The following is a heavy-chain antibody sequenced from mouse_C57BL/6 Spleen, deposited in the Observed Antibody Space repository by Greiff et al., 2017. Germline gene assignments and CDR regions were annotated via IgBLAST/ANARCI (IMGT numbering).Heavy chain of an antibody. V-gene: IGHV2-6-1*01. J-gene: IGHJ1*03. CDR1: GFSLTSYG. D-gene: IGHD1-1*01. Sequence: QVQLKESGPGLVAPSQSLSITCTVSGFSLTSYGVHWVRQPPGKGLEWLVVLWSDGSTTYNSALKSRLSICQDNSKSQVFLKMNRLQTDDTAMYYCARQDADYYGSREYFDVWGTGTTVTVSS. CDR3: ARQDADYYGSREYFDV. CDR2: LWSDGST.